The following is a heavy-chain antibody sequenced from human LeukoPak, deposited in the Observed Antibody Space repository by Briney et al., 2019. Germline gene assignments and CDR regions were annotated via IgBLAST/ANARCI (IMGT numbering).Heavy chain of an antibody. V-gene: IGHV3-48*04. CDR2: ISSSSSTI. CDR1: GFTFSSYS. J-gene: IGHJ4*02. Sequence: QTGGSLRLSCAASGFTFSSYSIDWVRQAPGKGLEWLSYISSSSSTIYYADSVKGRFTISRDNAKNSVYLQMNSLRAEGTAVYYCARVWSSGYTKDYWGQGTLVTVSP. CDR3: ARVWSSGYTKDY. D-gene: IGHD3-22*01.